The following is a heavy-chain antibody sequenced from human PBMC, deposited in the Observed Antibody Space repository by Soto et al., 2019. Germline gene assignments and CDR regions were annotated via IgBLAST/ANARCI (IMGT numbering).Heavy chain of an antibody. D-gene: IGHD6-19*01. CDR3: ARDSGTGWSDY. V-gene: IGHV3-53*01. CDR1: GFTFGDYA. Sequence: GSLRLSCTASGFTFGDYAMSWFRQAPGKGLEWVSVIYSGGSTYYADSVKGRFTISRDNSKNTLYLQMNSLRAEDTAVYYCARDSGTGWSDYWGQGTLVTVSS. J-gene: IGHJ4*02. CDR2: IYSGGST.